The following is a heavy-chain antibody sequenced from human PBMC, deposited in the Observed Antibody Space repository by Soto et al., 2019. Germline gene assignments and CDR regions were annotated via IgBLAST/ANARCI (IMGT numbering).Heavy chain of an antibody. D-gene: IGHD2-8*02. CDR3: AKGYCYLDY. CDR1: GFTFSSYG. J-gene: IGHJ4*02. CDR2: ISYDGSNE. Sequence: QVQLVESGGGVVQPGRSLRLSCAASGFTFSSYGMHWVRQAPGKGLEWVAVISYDGSNEYYADSVKGRFTISRDNSKNTLYLPMNSLRGEDTGVYYCAKGYCYLDYWGQGMLVTVSS. V-gene: IGHV3-30*18.